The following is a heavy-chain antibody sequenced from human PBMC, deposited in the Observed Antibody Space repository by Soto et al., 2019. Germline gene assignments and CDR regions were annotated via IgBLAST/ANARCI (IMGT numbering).Heavy chain of an antibody. CDR1: GGSLGGFH. D-gene: IGHD3-10*01. CDR3: ARGRTAALIETRLFRVLFDL. J-gene: IGHJ4*01. Sequence: QVQLQQWGAGLLKPSETLSLTCAVSGGSLGGFHWSWIRQPPGKGLEWIGEISRSGSTNYGPSLKSRVTMSRDTSRNQVSLNLSSVTDADTAVYYCARGRTAALIETRLFRVLFDLWGHGNLVTVSS. V-gene: IGHV4-34*01. CDR2: ISRSGST.